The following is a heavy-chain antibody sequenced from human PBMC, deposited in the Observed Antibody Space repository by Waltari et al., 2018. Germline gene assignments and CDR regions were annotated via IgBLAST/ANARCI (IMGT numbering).Heavy chain of an antibody. CDR1: GGSFSGYY. D-gene: IGHD3-22*01. V-gene: IGHV4-34*01. CDR2: INHSGST. Sequence: QVQLQESGPGLVKPSETLSLTCTVYGGSFSGYYWSWIRQPPGKGLEWIGEINHSGSTNYNPSLKSRVTISVDTSKNQFSLKLSSVTAADTAVYYCARVELRYYDSSGYYYLSPTYYYWGQGTLVTVSS. CDR3: ARVELRYYDSSGYYYLSPTYYY. J-gene: IGHJ4*02.